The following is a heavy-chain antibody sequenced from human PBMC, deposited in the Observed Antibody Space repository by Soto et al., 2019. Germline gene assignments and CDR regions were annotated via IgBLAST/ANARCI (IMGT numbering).Heavy chain of an antibody. CDR3: ARVSHAFHSGLTDY. CDR1: GFTFSSYS. V-gene: IGHV3-48*02. D-gene: IGHD3-3*02. J-gene: IGHJ4*02. Sequence: EVQLVESGGGLVQPGGSLRLSCAASGFTFSSYSMNWVRQAPGKGLEWVSYISSSSSTIYYADSVKGRFTISRDNAKNSLYLQMNSLRDEDTAVYYCARVSHAFHSGLTDYWGQGTLVTVSS. CDR2: ISSSSSTI.